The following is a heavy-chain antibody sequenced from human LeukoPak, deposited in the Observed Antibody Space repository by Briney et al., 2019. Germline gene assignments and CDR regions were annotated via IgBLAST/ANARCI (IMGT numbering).Heavy chain of an antibody. D-gene: IGHD1-26*01. CDR3: ARMGKLRASRAKDAFDI. Sequence: PSETLSLTCAVSGGSISSGGYSWSWIRQPPGKGLEWIGEINHSGSTNYNPSLKSRVTISVDTSKNQFSLKLSSVTAADTAVYHCARMGKLRASRAKDAFDIWGQGTMVTVSS. J-gene: IGHJ3*02. CDR1: GGSISSGGYS. CDR2: INHSGST. V-gene: IGHV4-34*01.